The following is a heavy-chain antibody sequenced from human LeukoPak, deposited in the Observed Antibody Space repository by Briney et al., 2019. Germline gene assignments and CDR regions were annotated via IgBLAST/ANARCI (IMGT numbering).Heavy chain of an antibody. CDR3: ARGNAWEMATTTYYFDY. V-gene: IGHV4-34*01. CDR2: INHSEST. D-gene: IGHD5-24*01. CDR1: GGSFSGYY. J-gene: IGHJ4*02. Sequence: SETLSLTCAVYGGSFSGYYWSWLRQPPGKGLEWIGEINHSESTNYNPSLKSRVTISVDTSKNQFSLKLSSVTAADTAVYYCARGNAWEMATTTYYFDYWGQGTLVTVSS.